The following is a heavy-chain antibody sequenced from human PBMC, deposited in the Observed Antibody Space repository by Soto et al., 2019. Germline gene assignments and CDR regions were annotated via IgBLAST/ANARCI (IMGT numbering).Heavy chain of an antibody. J-gene: IGHJ4*02. CDR2: IIPLFGTP. Sequence: QVLLMQSGAEVKKPGSSVKVSCTSSGGPFSSYGISWVLQVPGQGLEWLGGIIPLFGTPSYARKFQDRLTISADESTTTAYMELSSLTSEDTAMYFCARDGTIQMANFDFWGQGTLVTVSS. V-gene: IGHV1-69*01. CDR1: GGPFSSYG. CDR3: ARDGTIQMANFDF. D-gene: IGHD1-1*01.